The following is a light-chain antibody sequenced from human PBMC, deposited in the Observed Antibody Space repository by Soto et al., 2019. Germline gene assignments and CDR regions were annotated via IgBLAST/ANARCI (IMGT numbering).Light chain of an antibody. CDR1: TSNVGSNL. CDR3: AVWDDSLSGVV. J-gene: IGLJ2*01. Sequence: QSVLAQPPSASGTPGQRVTISCSGSTSNVGSNLASWYQQLPVSAPKLLIYNDYERPSGVPDRFSGSKSGTSASLGISGLRSEDEADYFCAVWDDSLSGVVFGGGTKLTVL. CDR2: NDY. V-gene: IGLV1-47*02.